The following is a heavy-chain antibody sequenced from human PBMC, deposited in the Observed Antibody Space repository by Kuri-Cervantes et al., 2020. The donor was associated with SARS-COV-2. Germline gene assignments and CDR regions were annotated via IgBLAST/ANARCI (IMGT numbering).Heavy chain of an antibody. CDR2: INTNTGNP. D-gene: IGHD3-22*01. CDR1: GYTFTSYA. CDR3: ASGGLYDSSGYYYFDI. J-gene: IGHJ3*02. Sequence: ASVKVSCKASGYTFTSYAMNWVRQAPGQGLEWMGWINTNTGNPTYAQGFTGRFVFSLDTSVSTAYLQISSLKASDTAMYYCASGGLYDSSGYYYFDIWGQGTMVTVSS. V-gene: IGHV7-4-1*02.